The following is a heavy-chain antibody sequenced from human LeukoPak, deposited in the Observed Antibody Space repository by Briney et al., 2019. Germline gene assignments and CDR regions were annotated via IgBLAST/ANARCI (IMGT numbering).Heavy chain of an antibody. J-gene: IGHJ4*02. CDR3: ARDVDCNSTSCYTDTMGFFDY. D-gene: IGHD2-2*02. V-gene: IGHV1-2*02. CDR2: INPNSGGT. Sequence: VASVKVSCKASGYTFTGYYMHWVRQAPGQGLEWMGWINPNSGGTNYAQKFQGRVTMTRDTTISTAYMELSRLRSDDTAVYYCARDVDCNSTSCYTDTMGFFDYWGQGTLVTVSS. CDR1: GYTFTGYY.